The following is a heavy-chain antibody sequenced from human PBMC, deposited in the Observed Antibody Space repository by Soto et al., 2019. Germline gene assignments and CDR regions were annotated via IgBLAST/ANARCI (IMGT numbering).Heavy chain of an antibody. J-gene: IGHJ6*02. CDR2: ISPYTGNT. CDR3: VMVDNYVTPTPQDV. Sequence: WPHQATGQGLEWMGWISPYTGNTHSATKVQGRLTMTTDTSTSTAYMDLGSLTSDDTAVYYCVMVDNYVTPTPQDVWGQGTTVTVSS. V-gene: IGHV1-18*01. D-gene: IGHD3-16*01.